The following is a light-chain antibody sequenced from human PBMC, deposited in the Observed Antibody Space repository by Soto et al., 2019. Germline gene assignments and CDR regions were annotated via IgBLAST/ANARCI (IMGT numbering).Light chain of an antibody. CDR3: HHYGDSPIYT. Sequence: EIVLTQSPGTLSLSPGATATLSCRASQSVSRNYLAWFQQRPGQAPRLLIHGASSRAAGTPDRFSGSGSGTDFTLTISRLEPEDFAVYYCHHYGDSPIYTFGPGTKGDIK. CDR1: QSVSRNY. V-gene: IGKV3-20*01. CDR2: GAS. J-gene: IGKJ3*01.